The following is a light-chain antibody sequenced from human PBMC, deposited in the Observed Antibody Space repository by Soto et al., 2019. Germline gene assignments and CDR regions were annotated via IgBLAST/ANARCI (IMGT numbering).Light chain of an antibody. CDR2: GAS. V-gene: IGKV3-20*01. CDR1: QSVTSSY. Sequence: IVLTQSPGTLSLSPGERATLSCRASQSVTSSYLAWYQQKPGQAPRPFIYGASSRATGIPDRFSGSGSGTDFTLTISRLEPEDFAVYHCQQYGNSPWTFGQGTKVDIK. CDR3: QQYGNSPWT. J-gene: IGKJ1*01.